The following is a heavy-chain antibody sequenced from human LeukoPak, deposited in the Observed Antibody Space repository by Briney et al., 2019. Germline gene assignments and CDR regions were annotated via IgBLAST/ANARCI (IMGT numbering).Heavy chain of an antibody. Sequence: SETLSLTCTVSGGSISSYYWSWIRQPPGKGLEWIGYIYYSGSTNYNPSLKSRVTISVDTSKNQFSLKLSSVTAADTAVYYCGRELDGSVDYWGQGTLVTVSS. J-gene: IGHJ4*02. D-gene: IGHD3-10*01. CDR1: GGSISSYY. V-gene: IGHV4-59*12. CDR2: IYYSGST. CDR3: GRELDGSVDY.